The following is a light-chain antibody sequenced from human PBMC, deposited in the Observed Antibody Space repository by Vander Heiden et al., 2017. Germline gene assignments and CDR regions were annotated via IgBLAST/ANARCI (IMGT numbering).Light chain of an antibody. J-gene: IGLJ2*01. CDR2: QDS. CDR3: QAWDSSTAV. V-gene: IGLV3-1*01. CDR1: KLGAKY. Sequence: SYELTQPPSVPVSPGQTASITCSGDKLGAKYACWYQQQPGQSPVWVIHQDSKRPSGIPERFSGSNSGNTATLTISGTQAMDEADYYCQAWDSSTAVFGGGTKLTVL.